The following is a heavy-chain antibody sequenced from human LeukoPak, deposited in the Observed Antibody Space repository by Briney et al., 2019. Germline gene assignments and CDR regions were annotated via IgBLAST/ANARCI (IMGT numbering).Heavy chain of an antibody. CDR2: LYPGDSDT. CDR3: ARSCTSTSCYLTDAFDI. CDR1: GYNFTSYW. V-gene: IGHV5-51*01. Sequence: GGYLQISCKGSGYNFTSYWIGWVGQLPGKGLEWMGILYPGDSDTRYSPSLQGQVTISADKSISTAYLQWSSLKASDTAMYYCARSCTSTSCYLTDAFDIWGQGTMVTVSS. D-gene: IGHD2-2*01. J-gene: IGHJ3*02.